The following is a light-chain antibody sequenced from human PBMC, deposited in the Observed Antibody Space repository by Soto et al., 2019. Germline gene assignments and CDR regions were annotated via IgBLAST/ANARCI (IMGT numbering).Light chain of an antibody. Sequence: QSVLTQPASVSGSPGQSITISCTGTSSDVGGYNYVPWYQQHPGKAPQLMIYEVSNRPSGVSNRFSGSKSGNTASLTISGLQAEDEADYYCSSYTSSSTYVFGTGTKATVL. CDR3: SSYTSSSTYV. CDR1: SSDVGGYNY. J-gene: IGLJ1*01. CDR2: EVS. V-gene: IGLV2-14*01.